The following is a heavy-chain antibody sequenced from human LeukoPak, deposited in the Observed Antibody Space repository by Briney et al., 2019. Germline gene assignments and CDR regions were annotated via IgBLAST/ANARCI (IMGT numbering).Heavy chain of an antibody. CDR1: GFTINTYG. V-gene: IGHV3-21*01. Sequence: GGSLRLSCAASGFTINTYGMNWVRQAPGKGLEWVSAIDPSSTYIYYADSVKGRFTISRDNAENSLYLQMNSLRVEDTAVYYCARAPTVLVGYCSSSSCQADYWGQGTLVTVSS. CDR2: IDPSSTYI. D-gene: IGHD2-2*01. J-gene: IGHJ4*02. CDR3: ARAPTVLVGYCSSSSCQADY.